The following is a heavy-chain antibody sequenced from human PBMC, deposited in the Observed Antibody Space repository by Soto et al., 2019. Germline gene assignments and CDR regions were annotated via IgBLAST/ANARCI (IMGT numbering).Heavy chain of an antibody. CDR2: IKQDGSEK. CDR3: ASTDYGNYFHY. Sequence: EVQLVESGGGLVQPGGSLRLSCAASGFTFSSYWMSWVRQAPGKGLEWVANIKQDGSEKYYVDSLKGRFTISRDNAKNSLYLQMNSLRAEDTAVYYCASTDYGNYFHYWGQGTMVTVSS. V-gene: IGHV3-7*01. CDR1: GFTFSSYW. D-gene: IGHD3-16*01. J-gene: IGHJ4*02.